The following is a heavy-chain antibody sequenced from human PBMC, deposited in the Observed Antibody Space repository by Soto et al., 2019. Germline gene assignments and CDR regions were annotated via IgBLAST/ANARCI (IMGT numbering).Heavy chain of an antibody. D-gene: IGHD2-21*02. J-gene: IGHJ6*04. Sequence: SVKVSCKASGGTFSSYAISWVRQAPGQGLEWMGGIIPIFGTANCAQKFQGRVTITGDESTSTAYMELSSLRSEDTAVYYCARVPIVVVTPMLLDYGLDVWGKGTTVTVSS. CDR2: IIPIFGTA. CDR3: ARVPIVVVTPMLLDYGLDV. V-gene: IGHV1-69*13. CDR1: GGTFSSYA.